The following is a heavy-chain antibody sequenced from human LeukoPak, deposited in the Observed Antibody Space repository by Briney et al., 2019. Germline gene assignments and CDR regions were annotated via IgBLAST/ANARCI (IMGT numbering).Heavy chain of an antibody. J-gene: IGHJ4*02. V-gene: IGHV1-69*13. CDR2: IIPIFGTA. CDR3: ARDLYYDSSLTPYFDY. D-gene: IGHD3-22*01. CDR1: GGTFSSYA. Sequence: ASVKVSCKASGGTFSSYAISWVRQAPGQGLEWMGGIIPIFGTANYAQKFQGRVTITADESTSTAYMELSSLRSEDTAVYYCARDLYYDSSLTPYFDYWGQGTLVTVSS.